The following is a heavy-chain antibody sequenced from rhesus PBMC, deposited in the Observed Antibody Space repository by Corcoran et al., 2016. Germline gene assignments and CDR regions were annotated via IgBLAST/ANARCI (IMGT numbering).Heavy chain of an antibody. J-gene: IGHJ4*01. Sequence: EVQLVQSGAAVKKPGASVKISCTASGYTFTDYYLHWVRQAPGKGLEWMGRVDPEDGEAIHAQKFQDRVTITADTSTDTAYMELSSLRSEDTAVYYCATVYSSWSSFDYWGQGVLVTVSS. CDR2: VDPEDGEA. CDR1: GYTFTDYY. CDR3: ATVYSSWSSFDY. V-gene: IGHV1-111*02. D-gene: IGHD6-13*01.